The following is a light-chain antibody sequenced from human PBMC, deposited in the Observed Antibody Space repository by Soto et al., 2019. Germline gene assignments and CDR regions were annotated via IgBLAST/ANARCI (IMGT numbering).Light chain of an antibody. CDR3: QHHDNWPPT. CDR1: QSVSRN. CDR2: GTS. V-gene: IGKV3-15*01. J-gene: IGKJ1*01. Sequence: EIVMTQFPATLSVSPGDRATLSCRASQSVSRNLAWYQQKAGQAPRLLIYGTSNRATGIPARFSGSGSGTEYTLTINSRQSEDVAVYYCQHHDNWPPTFGQGTKVEIK.